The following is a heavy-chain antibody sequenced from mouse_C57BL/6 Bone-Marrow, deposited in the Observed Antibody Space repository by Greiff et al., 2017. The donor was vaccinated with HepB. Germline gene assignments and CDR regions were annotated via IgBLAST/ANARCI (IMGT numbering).Heavy chain of an antibody. J-gene: IGHJ1*03. V-gene: IGHV3-8*01. CDR1: GYSITSDY. CDR2: ISYSGST. D-gene: IGHD1-1*01. CDR3: ARYWDGSSYGYFDV. Sequence: DVKLVESGPGLAKPSQTLSLTCSVTGYSITSDYWNWIRKFPGNKLEYMGYISYSGSTYYNPSLKSRISITRDTSKNQYYLQLNSVTTEDTATYYCARYWDGSSYGYFDVWGTGTTVTVSS.